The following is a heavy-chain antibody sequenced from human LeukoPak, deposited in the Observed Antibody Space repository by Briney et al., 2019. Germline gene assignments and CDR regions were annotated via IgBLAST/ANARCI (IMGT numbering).Heavy chain of an antibody. CDR2: ISSSGGTT. J-gene: IGHJ4*02. CDR3: ASWAGVGTSSWYFGPFDY. V-gene: IGHV3-23*01. D-gene: IGHD6-13*01. Sequence: GGSLRLSCTASGFTFSRNAMNWVRQAPGKELEWVSLISSSGGTTYYADSVKGRFTISRDNSRSTLYLQMNSLRAEDTAVYYCASWAGVGTSSWYFGPFDYWGQGTLVTASS. CDR1: GFTFSRNA.